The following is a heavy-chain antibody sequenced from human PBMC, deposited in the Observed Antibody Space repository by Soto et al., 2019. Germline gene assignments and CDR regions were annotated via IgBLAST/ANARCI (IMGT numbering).Heavy chain of an antibody. D-gene: IGHD5-18*01. CDR1: GGTFSRDA. CDR2: IIPIFGTV. J-gene: IGHJ4*02. Sequence: SVKVSCKASGGTFSRDAISWVRQAPGQGLEWMGGIIPIFGTVNYAQKFQGRVTISADESTSTAYMELSSLRAEDTAVYYCARDTALVRGIDSWGQGTLVTVSS. CDR3: ARDTALVRGIDS. V-gene: IGHV1-69*13.